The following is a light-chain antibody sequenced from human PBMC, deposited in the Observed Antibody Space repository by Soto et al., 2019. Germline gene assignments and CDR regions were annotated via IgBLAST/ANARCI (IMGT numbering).Light chain of an antibody. CDR3: QQYNDYSGT. CDR1: RSIGIW. Sequence: DIQMTQSPSTLSASVGDRVAISCRASRSIGIWLAWYQQKPGKAPKLLIYKASSLESGVPSRFGGSGSGTEFTLTISSLQPDDFATYHCQQYNDYSGTFGQGTKVEIK. V-gene: IGKV1-5*03. J-gene: IGKJ1*01. CDR2: KAS.